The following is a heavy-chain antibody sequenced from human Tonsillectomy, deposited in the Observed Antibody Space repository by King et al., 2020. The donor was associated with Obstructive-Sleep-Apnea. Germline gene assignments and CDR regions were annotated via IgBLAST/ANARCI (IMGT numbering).Heavy chain of an antibody. CDR2: INSTDTII. V-gene: IGHV3-11*01. J-gene: IGHJ2*01. CDR3: ARARKATIVDWYFDL. CDR1: GFTFSDHY. D-gene: IGHD5-24*01. Sequence: VQLVESGGGLVKPGGSLRLSCGVSGFTFSDHYMSWIRQAPGKGLEWISFINSTDTIIYYADPVKGRFTISRDNAKNSLYLQMNSLRAEDTAVYYCARARKATIVDWYFDLWGRGTLVTVSS.